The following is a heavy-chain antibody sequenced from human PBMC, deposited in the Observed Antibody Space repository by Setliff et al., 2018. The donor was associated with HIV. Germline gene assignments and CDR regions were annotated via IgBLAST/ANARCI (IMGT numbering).Heavy chain of an antibody. Sequence: SETLSLTCTVAGGSISSYYWSWIRQPPGKGLEWIGYIYYSGSTNYNPSLKSRVTISVATSWNHFSLKLISVTAADTAGYYCARETTYDYVWGSFRQGSFDIWGQGTLVTVSS. CDR1: GGSISSYY. V-gene: IGHV4-59*01. CDR3: ARETTYDYVWGSFRQGSFDI. CDR2: IYYSGST. J-gene: IGHJ3*02. D-gene: IGHD3-16*01.